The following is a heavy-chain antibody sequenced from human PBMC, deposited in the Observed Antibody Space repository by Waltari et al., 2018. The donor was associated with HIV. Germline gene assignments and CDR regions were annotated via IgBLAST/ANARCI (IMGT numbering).Heavy chain of an antibody. J-gene: IGHJ4*02. CDR1: GYLFTNYP. V-gene: IGHV1-3*01. CDR3: ARERNPHYFDY. Sequence: QVQLVQSGAEVKKPGASVKVSCKASGYLFTNYPMHWVRQAPGQSLEWMGLINGGSGNTKYSQKFQDRVAMTSDASATTAYMELSSLRSEDTAVYYCARERNPHYFDYWGQGTLVTVSS. CDR2: INGGSGNT.